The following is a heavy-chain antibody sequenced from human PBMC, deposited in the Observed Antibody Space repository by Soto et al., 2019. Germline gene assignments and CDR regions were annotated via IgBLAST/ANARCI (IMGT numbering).Heavy chain of an antibody. CDR3: AKGCSGGSCYSAGLDAFDI. D-gene: IGHD2-15*01. J-gene: IGHJ3*02. V-gene: IGHV3-23*01. CDR2: ISGSGGST. Sequence: GGSLRLSCAASGFTFSSYAMSWVRQAPGKGLEWVSAISGSGGSTYYADSVKGRFTISRDNSKNTLYLQMNSLRAEDTAVYYCAKGCSGGSCYSAGLDAFDIWGQGTMVTVSS. CDR1: GFTFSSYA.